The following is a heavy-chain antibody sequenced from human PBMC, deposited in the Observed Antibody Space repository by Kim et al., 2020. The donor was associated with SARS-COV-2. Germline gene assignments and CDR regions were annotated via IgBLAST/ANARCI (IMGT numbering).Heavy chain of an antibody. Sequence: GGSLRLTCAASGFTFSNAWMSWVRQAPGKGLEWVGRIKSKTDGGTTDYAAPVKGRFTISRDDSKNTLYLQMNSLKTEDTAVYYCTTAVQALRPPNCFDPWGQGTLVTVSS. CDR2: IKSKTDGGTT. CDR1: GFTFSNAW. CDR3: TTAVQALRPPNCFDP. V-gene: IGHV3-15*01. J-gene: IGHJ5*02. D-gene: IGHD6-6*01.